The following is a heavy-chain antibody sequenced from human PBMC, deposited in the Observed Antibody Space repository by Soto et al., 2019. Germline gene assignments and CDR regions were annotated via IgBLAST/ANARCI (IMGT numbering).Heavy chain of an antibody. CDR1: GFTFSNHG. CDR2: ISSSSSYI. CDR3: ARGHTYYYDSSGSGSYYYYYGMDV. J-gene: IGHJ6*02. D-gene: IGHD3-22*01. Sequence: VQLVESGGGVVQPGWSLRVSCAASGFTFSNHGMQWVRQAPGKGLEWVASISSSSSYIYYADSVKGRFTISRDNAKNSLYLQMNSLRAEDTAVYYCARGHTYYYDSSGSGSYYYYYGMDVWGQGTTVTVSS. V-gene: IGHV3-21*01.